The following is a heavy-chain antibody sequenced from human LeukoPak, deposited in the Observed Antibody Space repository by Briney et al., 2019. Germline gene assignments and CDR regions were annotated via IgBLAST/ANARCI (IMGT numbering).Heavy chain of an antibody. CDR2: TSYDESNK. V-gene: IGHV3-30*04. CDR1: GFTFSNYA. Sequence: GKSLRLSCAASGFTFSNYAMHWVRQAPGKGLEWVAVTSYDESNKYYADSVKGRFTISRDNSKNTLYLQMNSLRAEDTAVYYCARALWSGPVYYGMDVWGQGTTVTVSS. CDR3: ARALWSGPVYYGMDV. D-gene: IGHD3-10*01. J-gene: IGHJ6*02.